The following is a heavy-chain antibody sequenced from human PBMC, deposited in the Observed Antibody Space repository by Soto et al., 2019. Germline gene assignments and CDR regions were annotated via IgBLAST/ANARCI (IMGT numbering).Heavy chain of an antibody. CDR2: ILVDGRT. J-gene: IGHJ3*02. CDR1: GFICSSYD. Sequence: GGSLRLSCAASGFICSSYDMSWVRQAPGKGLEWVSTILVDGRTFYVDSVKGRFTISRDSSNNMVYPQMNSLTAGDTALYYCAKATATGGGAFDICGQGTKVTVS. D-gene: IGHD2-8*02. V-gene: IGHV3-23*01. CDR3: AKATATGGGAFDI.